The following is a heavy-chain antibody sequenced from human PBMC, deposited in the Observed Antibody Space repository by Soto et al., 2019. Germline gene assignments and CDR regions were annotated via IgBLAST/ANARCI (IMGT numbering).Heavy chain of an antibody. V-gene: IGHV1-8*01. CDR3: ARAQGTVAGYHYYMDV. J-gene: IGHJ6*03. Sequence: ASVKVACKASGYTFTSYDINWVLQATGQGLEWMGWMNPNSGNTGYAQKFQGRVTMTRNTSISTAYMELSSLRAEDTAVYYCARAQGTVAGYHYYMDVWGKAPTVTVSS. CDR2: MNPNSGNT. D-gene: IGHD1-1*01. CDR1: GYTFTSYD.